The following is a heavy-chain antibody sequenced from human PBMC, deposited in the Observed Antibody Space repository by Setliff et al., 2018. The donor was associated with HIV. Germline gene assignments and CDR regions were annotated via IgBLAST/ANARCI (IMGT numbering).Heavy chain of an antibody. J-gene: IGHJ5*02. D-gene: IGHD5-18*01. Sequence: PSETLSLTCTVSGGSISSYYWSWIRQPAGKGLEWIGRIFSSGSTSYNSSLKSRVTMSVDASKNQFSLRLTSVTAADTAVYYCASGYNYETWGQGMLVTVSS. CDR2: IFSSGST. CDR1: GGSISSYY. V-gene: IGHV4-4*07. CDR3: ASGYNYET.